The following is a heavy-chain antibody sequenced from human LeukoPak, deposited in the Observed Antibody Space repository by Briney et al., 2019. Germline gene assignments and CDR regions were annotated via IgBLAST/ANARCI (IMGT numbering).Heavy chain of an antibody. CDR1: GGSISSYY. J-gene: IGHJ4*02. CDR3: ARGGEAEYYYDSSGYYDY. V-gene: IGHV4-59*01. D-gene: IGHD3-22*01. Sequence: SQTLSLTCTVSGGSISSYYWSWIRRPPGNGLAWIGWIYYSGSTNHKPSLKSRVTISVDTSKNQFSLKLSAVTAADTAVYYCARGGEAEYYYDSSGYYDYWGQGTLVTVSS. CDR2: IYYSGST.